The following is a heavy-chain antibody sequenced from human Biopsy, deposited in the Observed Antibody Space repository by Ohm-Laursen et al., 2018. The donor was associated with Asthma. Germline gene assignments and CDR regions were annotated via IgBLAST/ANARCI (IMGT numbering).Heavy chain of an antibody. Sequence: GTLSLTCSLSSGSGGYMRSGNYYWGWIRQPPGKGLEWIGSIYYSGTTYYNPSLESRVTVSANTSKNQFSLNLTSVTAADTAVYYCVRGSSSWHHGPFHYYYGLDVWGQGTTATVSS. J-gene: IGHJ6*02. CDR1: SGSGGYMRSGNYY. CDR2: IYYSGTT. CDR3: VRGSSSWHHGPFHYYYGLDV. D-gene: IGHD6-13*01. V-gene: IGHV4-39*01.